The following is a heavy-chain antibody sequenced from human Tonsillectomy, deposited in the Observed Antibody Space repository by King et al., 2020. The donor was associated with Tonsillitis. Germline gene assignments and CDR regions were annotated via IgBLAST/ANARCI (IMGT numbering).Heavy chain of an antibody. CDR2: INSDGSST. CDR1: GFTFSSYR. J-gene: IGHJ5*02. V-gene: IGHV3-74*01. D-gene: IGHD3-3*01. CDR3: TGDTYEGFDP. Sequence: VQLVESGGGLVQPGGSLRLSCAASGFTFSSYRMHWVRQVQGKGLVWVSRINSDGSSTSYADSVKGRFTISRDNARNTLYLQMNSLRAEDTAVYYCTGDTYEGFDPWGQGTLVTVSS.